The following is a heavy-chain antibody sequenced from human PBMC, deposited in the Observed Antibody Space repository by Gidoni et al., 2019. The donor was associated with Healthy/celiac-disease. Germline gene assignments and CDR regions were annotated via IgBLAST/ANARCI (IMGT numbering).Heavy chain of an antibody. CDR1: GGSISSYY. J-gene: IGHJ6*02. Sequence: QVQLQDSGPGLVKPSATLSLTCTVSGGSISSYYWSWIRQPPGKGLEWIGYIYYSGSTNYNPSLKSRVTISVDTSKNQFSLKLSSVTAADTAVYYCARDHLYYYYGSGSYYLYGMDVWGQGTTVTVSS. CDR3: ARDHLYYYYGSGSYYLYGMDV. V-gene: IGHV4-59*01. CDR2: IYYSGST. D-gene: IGHD3-10*01.